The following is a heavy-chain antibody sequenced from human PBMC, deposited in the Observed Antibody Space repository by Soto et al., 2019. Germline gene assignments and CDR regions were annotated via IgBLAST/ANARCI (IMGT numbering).Heavy chain of an antibody. Sequence: QVHLVQSGAEVKKPGASVKVSCKGSGYGFTTYVITWVTQAPGQGLEWMAWISAHNGNTKYAQKLQGRVTVTRDTSTSTAYMELMSLRADDTAGYYCARGRYGDYWGQGARVTGSS. V-gene: IGHV1-18*01. J-gene: IGHJ4*02. CDR1: GYGFTTYV. D-gene: IGHD1-1*01. CDR3: ARGRYGDY. CDR2: ISAHNGNT.